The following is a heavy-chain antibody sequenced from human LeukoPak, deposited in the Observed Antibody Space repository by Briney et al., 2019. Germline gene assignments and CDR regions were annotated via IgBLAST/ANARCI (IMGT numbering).Heavy chain of an antibody. CDR2: IYYGGTI. Sequence: SETLSLTCTVSGASIGNYYWSWIRQPPGKGLEWIGDIYYGGTINYNPSLKSRVTISVDTSKNQFSLKLSSVTAADTAVYYCARDLPHGEYMMFDYWGQGTLVTVSS. CDR1: GASIGNYY. V-gene: IGHV4-59*01. CDR3: ARDLPHGEYMMFDY. D-gene: IGHD4-17*01. J-gene: IGHJ4*02.